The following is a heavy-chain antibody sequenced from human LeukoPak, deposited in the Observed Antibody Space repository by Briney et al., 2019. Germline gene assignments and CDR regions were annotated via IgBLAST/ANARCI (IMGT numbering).Heavy chain of an antibody. CDR3: ARDRGSRGMIVESDAFDI. CDR1: GGTFSSYA. V-gene: IGHV1-69*13. J-gene: IGHJ3*02. Sequence: ASVKVSCKASGGTFSSYAISWVRQAPGQGLEWMGGIIPIFGTANYAQKFQGRVTITADESTSTAYMELSSLRSEDTAVYYCARDRGSRGMIVESDAFDIWGQGTMVTVSS. CDR2: IIPIFGTA. D-gene: IGHD3-22*01.